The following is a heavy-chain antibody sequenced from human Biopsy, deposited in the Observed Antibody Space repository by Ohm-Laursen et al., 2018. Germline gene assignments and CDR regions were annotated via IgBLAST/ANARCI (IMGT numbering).Heavy chain of an antibody. CDR3: ARGDYFDSNGYFWFDP. Sequence: PSQTLSLTCTVSGGAISSGGSYWSWIRQRPGKGLEWIGYIFKRANTYYNPSLKNLITISGDTSKNQFSLKLNSVTAADTAVYYCARGDYFDSNGYFWFDPWGQGTLVTVSS. J-gene: IGHJ5*02. V-gene: IGHV4-31*01. CDR2: IFKRANT. CDR1: GGAISSGGSY. D-gene: IGHD3-22*01.